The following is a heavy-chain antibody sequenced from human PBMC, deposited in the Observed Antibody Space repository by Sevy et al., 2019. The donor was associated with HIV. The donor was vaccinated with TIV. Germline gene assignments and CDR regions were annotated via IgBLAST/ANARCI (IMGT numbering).Heavy chain of an antibody. V-gene: IGHV1-69*13. J-gene: IGHJ6*02. CDR2: IIPIFGTA. Sequence: ASVKVSCKASGGTFSSYAISWVRQAPGQGLEWMGGIIPIFGTANYAQKFQGRVTITADESTSTAYMELSSMRSEDTAVYYCARDDGSGSYYNPEANLGYYYGMDVWGQGTTVTVSS. CDR1: GGTFSSYA. D-gene: IGHD3-10*01. CDR3: ARDDGSGSYYNPEANLGYYYGMDV.